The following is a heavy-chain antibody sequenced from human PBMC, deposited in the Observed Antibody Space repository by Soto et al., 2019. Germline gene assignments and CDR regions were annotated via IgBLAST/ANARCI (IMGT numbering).Heavy chain of an antibody. V-gene: IGHV4-4*02. CDR2: IYHSGST. Sequence: SETLSLTCAVSSGSISSSNWWSWVRQPPGKGLEWIGGIYHSGSTNYNPSLKSRVTISVDKSKNQFSLKLSSVTAADTAVYYCAISSSSWSPMGYWGQGTLVTVSS. CDR3: AISSSSWSPMGY. CDR1: SGSISSSNW. J-gene: IGHJ4*02. D-gene: IGHD6-13*01.